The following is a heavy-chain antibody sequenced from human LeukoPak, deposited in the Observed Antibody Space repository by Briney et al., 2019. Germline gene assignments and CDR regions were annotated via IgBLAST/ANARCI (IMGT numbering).Heavy chain of an antibody. J-gene: IGHJ6*02. D-gene: IGHD3-22*01. Sequence: ASVKVSCKAPGYTFTSYDINWVRQATGQGLEWMGWMNPNSGNTGYAQRFQGRVTMTRNTSISTAYMELSSLRSEDTAVYYCARAGDYDSSGYYFYYYYGMDVWGQGTTVTVSS. CDR2: MNPNSGNT. CDR1: GYTFTSYD. CDR3: ARAGDYDSSGYYFYYYYGMDV. V-gene: IGHV1-8*01.